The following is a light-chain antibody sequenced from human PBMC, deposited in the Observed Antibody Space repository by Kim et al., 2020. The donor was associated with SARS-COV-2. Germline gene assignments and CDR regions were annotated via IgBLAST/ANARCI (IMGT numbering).Light chain of an antibody. CDR3: QETYSAPF. Sequence: DIQITQSPSSLSASVGDRVTITCQTTQTYDNHLNWYQQRPGKAPKLLIYSASSLQSGVPSRFSGSGSGTNFTLTISSLQPEDFGTYFCQETYSAPFFGQGTRLEIK. CDR1: QTYDNH. CDR2: SAS. V-gene: IGKV1-39*01. J-gene: IGKJ5*01.